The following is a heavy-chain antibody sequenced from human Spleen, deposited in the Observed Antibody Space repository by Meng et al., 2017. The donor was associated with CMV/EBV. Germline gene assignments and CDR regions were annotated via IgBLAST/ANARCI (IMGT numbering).Heavy chain of an antibody. Sequence: GGSLRLSCKAFGYSFTSYWIGWVRQMPGKGLEWMGIIYPGDSDTRYSPSFQGQVIISADKSVTTAYLQWSSLKASDTAMYYCASRPTTGDDAFDIWGQGTMVTVSS. J-gene: IGHJ3*02. V-gene: IGHV5-51*01. CDR2: IYPGDSDT. D-gene: IGHD7-27*01. CDR1: GYSFTSYW. CDR3: ASRPTTGDDAFDI.